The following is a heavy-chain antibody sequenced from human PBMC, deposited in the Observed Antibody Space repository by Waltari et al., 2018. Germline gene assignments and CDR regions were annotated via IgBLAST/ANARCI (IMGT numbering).Heavy chain of an antibody. Sequence: QVQLQQWGAGLLKPSETLSLTCAVYGGSFSGYYWSWIRQTPGKGLEWIGEINHRGSTNYNPSLKSRVTISVDTSKNQFSLKLSSVTAADTAVYYCARGSGGWLVQPSGDYWGQGTLVTVSS. CDR2: INHRGST. J-gene: IGHJ4*02. CDR1: GGSFSGYY. V-gene: IGHV4-34*01. D-gene: IGHD6-19*01. CDR3: ARGSGGWLVQPSGDY.